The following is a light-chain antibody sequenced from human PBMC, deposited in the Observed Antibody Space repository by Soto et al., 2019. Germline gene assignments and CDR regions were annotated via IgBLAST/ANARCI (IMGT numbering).Light chain of an antibody. J-gene: IGKJ2*01. V-gene: IGKV1-5*03. CDR1: QNINNW. CDR2: KAS. CDR3: QQYDTFSHT. Sequence: DIQMTQSPSTLSAFVGDTVTITCRASQNINNWLAWYQQKPGKAPKLLIYKASSLESGVPSKFSGSGSGTEFTLTISGLQPDDFATYYRQQYDTFSHTFGQGTKLEIK.